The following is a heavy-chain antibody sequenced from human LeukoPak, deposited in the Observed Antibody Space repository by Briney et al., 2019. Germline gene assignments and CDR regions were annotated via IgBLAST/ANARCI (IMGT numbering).Heavy chain of an antibody. Sequence: GGSLRLSCAASGFTFSSYAMHWVRQAPGKGLEWVAVISYDGSNKYYADSVKGRFSISRDNSKHTLFLQMNSLRAEDTAVYYCAREDNAFDIWGQGTMVTVSS. CDR2: ISYDGSNK. V-gene: IGHV3-30-3*01. J-gene: IGHJ3*02. CDR1: GFTFSSYA. CDR3: AREDNAFDI.